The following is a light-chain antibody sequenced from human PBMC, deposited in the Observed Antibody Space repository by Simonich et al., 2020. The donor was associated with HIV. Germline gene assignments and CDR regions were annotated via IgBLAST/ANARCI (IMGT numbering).Light chain of an antibody. Sequence: EIVLTQSPATLSLSPGERATLSCRASESVNSKYLAWYQQKPGLAPRLLIYDTSSRATGIPDRFSGSGYGTDFTLSISRLEPEDFAVYYCQQYGSSAWTFGQGTKVEIK. CDR1: ESVNSKY. V-gene: IGKV3D-20*01. J-gene: IGKJ1*01. CDR3: QQYGSSAWT. CDR2: DTS.